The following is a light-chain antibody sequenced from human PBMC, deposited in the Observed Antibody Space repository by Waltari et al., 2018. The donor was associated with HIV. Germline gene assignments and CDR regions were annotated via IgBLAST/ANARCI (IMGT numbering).Light chain of an antibody. CDR3: AAWDDSLKVV. V-gene: IGLV1-44*01. CDR1: SPNIGSNT. CDR2: SNN. Sequence: QSVLPQPPSASGTPGQWVTISCSGSSPNIGSNTVNWYQHLPGTSPKLLIYSNNQRPSGVPDRFSGSKSGTSASLAISGLQFEDEADYYCAAWDDSLKVVFGGGTKLTVL. J-gene: IGLJ2*01.